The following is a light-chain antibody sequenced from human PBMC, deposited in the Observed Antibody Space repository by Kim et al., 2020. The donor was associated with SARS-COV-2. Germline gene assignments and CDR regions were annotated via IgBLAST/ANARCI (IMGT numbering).Light chain of an antibody. Sequence: VKLPCTLSSGHSSYAIAWHQQQPEKGPRYLMKLNSDGSHSKGDGIPDRFSGSSSGAERYLTISSLQSEDEADYYCQTWGTGAKGVFGGGTQLTVL. V-gene: IGLV4-69*01. CDR2: LNSDGSH. CDR3: QTWGTGAKGV. CDR1: SGHSSYA. J-gene: IGLJ2*01.